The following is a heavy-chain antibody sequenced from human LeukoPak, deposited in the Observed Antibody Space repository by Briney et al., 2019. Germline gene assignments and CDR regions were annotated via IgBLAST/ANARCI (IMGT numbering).Heavy chain of an antibody. Sequence: PSETLSLTCTVSGGSISSSFWSWIRQPPGKGLEWIGYIHHSGDTNYNPSLKSRVTISVDTSKNQFSLRLTSVTAADTAVYYCARAPDYGGNLDYWGQGTLVTVSS. D-gene: IGHD4-23*01. J-gene: IGHJ4*02. CDR1: GGSISSSF. CDR2: IHHSGDT. CDR3: ARAPDYGGNLDY. V-gene: IGHV4-59*01.